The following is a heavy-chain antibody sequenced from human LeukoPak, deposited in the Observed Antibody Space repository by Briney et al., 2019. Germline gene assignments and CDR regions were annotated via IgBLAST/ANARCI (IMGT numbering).Heavy chain of an antibody. Sequence: SETLSLTCTVSGGSISSGSYYWSWIRQPAGKGLEWIGRIYTSGSTNYNPSLKSRVTISVDTSKNQFSLKLSSVTAADTAVYYCARVRFLEWSPLSYVFDIWGQGTMVTVSS. CDR1: GGSISSGSYY. CDR2: IYTSGST. D-gene: IGHD3-3*01. J-gene: IGHJ3*02. CDR3: ARVRFLEWSPLSYVFDI. V-gene: IGHV4-61*02.